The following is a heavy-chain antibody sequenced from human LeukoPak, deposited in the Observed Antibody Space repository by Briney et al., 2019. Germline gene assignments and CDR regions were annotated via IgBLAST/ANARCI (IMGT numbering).Heavy chain of an antibody. D-gene: IGHD3-16*02. CDR1: GFTFSNAW. CDR3: TTVTWYDYVWGSYRSGYDY. J-gene: IGHJ4*02. CDR2: IKSKTDGGTT. V-gene: IGHV3-15*01. Sequence: PGGSLRLSCAASGFTFSNAWMSWVRQAPGKGLEWVGRIKSKTDGGTTDYAAPVKGRFTISRDDSKNTLYLQMNSLKTEDTAVYYCTTVTWYDYVWGSYRSGYDYWGQGTLVTVSS.